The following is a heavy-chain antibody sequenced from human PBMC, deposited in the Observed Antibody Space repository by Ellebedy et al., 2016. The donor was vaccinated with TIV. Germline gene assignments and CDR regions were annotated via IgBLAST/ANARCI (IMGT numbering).Heavy chain of an antibody. CDR3: AKGGKWFGELFFDY. CDR2: ISGSGGST. Sequence: GESLKISXVASGFTFSSYAMSWVRQAPGKGLEWVSAISGSGGSTYYADSVKGRFTISRDNSKNTLYLQMNSLRAEDTAVYYCAKGGKWFGELFFDYWGQGTLVTVSS. J-gene: IGHJ4*02. V-gene: IGHV3-23*01. CDR1: GFTFSSYA. D-gene: IGHD3-10*01.